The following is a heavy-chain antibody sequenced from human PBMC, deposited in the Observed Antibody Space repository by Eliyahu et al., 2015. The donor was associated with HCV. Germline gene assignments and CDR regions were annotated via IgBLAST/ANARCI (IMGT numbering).Heavy chain of an antibody. CDR3: ARVPRYSYGAHYYYYGMDV. D-gene: IGHD5-18*01. CDR2: IIPIFGTA. V-gene: IGHV1-69*01. CDR1: GGTFSSYA. J-gene: IGHJ6*02. Sequence: QVQLVQSGAEVKKPGSSVKVSCKASGGTFSSYAISWVRQAPGQGLEWMGGIIPIFGTANYAQKFQGRVTITADESTSTAYMELSSLRSEDTAVYYCARVPRYSYGAHYYYYGMDVWGQGTTVTVSS.